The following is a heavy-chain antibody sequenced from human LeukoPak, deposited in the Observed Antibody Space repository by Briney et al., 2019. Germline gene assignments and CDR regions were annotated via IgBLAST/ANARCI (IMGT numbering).Heavy chain of an antibody. V-gene: IGHV1-69*05. Sequence: SVKVSCKASGGTFISYAISWVRQAPGQGLEWMGGIIPIFGTANYAQKFQGRVTITTDESTSTAYMELSSLRSEDTAVYYCARGGYSGSYYVSPRNWYFDLWGRGTLVTVSS. CDR1: GGTFISYA. CDR3: ARGGYSGSYYVSPRNWYFDL. D-gene: IGHD1-26*01. J-gene: IGHJ2*01. CDR2: IIPIFGTA.